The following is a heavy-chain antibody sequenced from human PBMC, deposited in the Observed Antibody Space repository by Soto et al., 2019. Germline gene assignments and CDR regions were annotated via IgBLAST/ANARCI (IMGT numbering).Heavy chain of an antibody. CDR2: IKRDGSEK. Sequence: GGSLRLSCAASGFTFGSNWMSWVRQAPGKGLEWVANIKRDGSEKYYVDSVKGRFTISRDNAKNTLYLQMNSLRADDTAVYYCASLEWESTGYADYWGQGTLVTVSS. CDR3: ASLEWESTGYADY. V-gene: IGHV3-7*03. J-gene: IGHJ4*02. CDR1: GFTFGSNW. D-gene: IGHD3-3*01.